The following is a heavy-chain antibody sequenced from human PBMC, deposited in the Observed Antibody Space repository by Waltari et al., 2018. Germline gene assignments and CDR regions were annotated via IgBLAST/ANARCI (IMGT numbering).Heavy chain of an antibody. CDR3: ARKTLSGTLRYFDY. J-gene: IGHJ4*02. D-gene: IGHD1-1*01. CDR1: GYSISSGYY. Sequence: QVQLQESGPGLVKPSETLSLTCTVSGYSISSGYYWGWCRQPPGKGLEWIGSIYHSGSTYYNPSLKSRVTISVDTSKNQFSLKLSSVTAADTAVYYCARKTLSGTLRYFDYWGQGTLVTVSS. V-gene: IGHV4-38-2*02. CDR2: IYHSGST.